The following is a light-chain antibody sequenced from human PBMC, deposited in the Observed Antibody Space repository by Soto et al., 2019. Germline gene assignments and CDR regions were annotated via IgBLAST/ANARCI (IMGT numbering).Light chain of an antibody. V-gene: IGLV2-14*01. CDR2: DVS. J-gene: IGLJ1*01. Sequence: QSALTQPASVSGSPGQSITISCTGTSSDVGGYNYVSWYQQHPDKAPKLMIYDVSNRPSGVSNRFSGSKSGNTYSLAISGLQAEDEADYYCSSYTSSSTLLYVFGTGTKLTVL. CDR1: SSDVGGYNY. CDR3: SSYTSSSTLLYV.